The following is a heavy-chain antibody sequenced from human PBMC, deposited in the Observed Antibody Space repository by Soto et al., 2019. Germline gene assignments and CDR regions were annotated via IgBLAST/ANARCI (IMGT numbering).Heavy chain of an antibody. Sequence: GGSLRLSCAASGFTFSRYGMHWVRQAPGKGLEWVAVIWYDGSIKSYADSVKGRFTISRDNSKNTLYLQMDSLRAEDTAVYYCARDRLERATGTFDYWGQGTLVTVSS. V-gene: IGHV3-33*01. CDR1: GFTFSRYG. J-gene: IGHJ4*02. CDR2: IWYDGSIK. CDR3: ARDRLERATGTFDY. D-gene: IGHD1-1*01.